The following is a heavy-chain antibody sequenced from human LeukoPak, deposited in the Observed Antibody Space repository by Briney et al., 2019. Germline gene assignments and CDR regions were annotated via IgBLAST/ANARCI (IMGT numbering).Heavy chain of an antibody. CDR3: ARDRFDDSSGYYYHYFYYMDV. CDR1: GGSFSGYY. J-gene: IGHJ6*03. D-gene: IGHD3-22*01. Sequence: SETLSLTCAVYGGSFSGYYWSWLRQPPGKGLEWIGEINHSGSTNYNPSLKSRVTISVDTSKNQFSLKLTSVTAADTAVYYCARDRFDDSSGYYYHYFYYMDVWGKGTTVTVSS. CDR2: INHSGST. V-gene: IGHV4-34*01.